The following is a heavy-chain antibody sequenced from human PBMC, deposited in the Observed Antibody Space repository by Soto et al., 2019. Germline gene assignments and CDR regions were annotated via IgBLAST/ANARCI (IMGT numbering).Heavy chain of an antibody. V-gene: IGHV4-39*01. CDR1: GGSISSSSYY. D-gene: IGHD5-18*01. J-gene: IGHJ4*02. CDR2: IYYSGST. CDR3: ARGGAMARTWLGY. Sequence: QLQLQESGPGLVKPSETLSLTCTVSGGSISSSSYYWGWIRQPPGKGLEWIGSIYYSGSTYYNPSLKNRFPISADTSKTKFCLKLSSVTAADTAVYYCARGGAMARTWLGYWGRRTLVTVSA.